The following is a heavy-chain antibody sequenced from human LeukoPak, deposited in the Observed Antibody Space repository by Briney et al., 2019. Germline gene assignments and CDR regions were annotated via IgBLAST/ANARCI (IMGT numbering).Heavy chain of an antibody. V-gene: IGHV3-7*01. CDR3: ARGLYSSGWYEGSFDY. D-gene: IGHD6-19*01. CDR2: IKQDGSDK. J-gene: IGHJ4*02. Sequence: GGSLRLSCAASGFTFSSYWMSWVRQAPGKGLEWVANIKQDGSDKYYVDSVKGRFTISRDNAKNSLYLQMNSLRAEDTAVYYCARGLYSSGWYEGSFDYWGQGTLVTVSS. CDR1: GFTFSSYW.